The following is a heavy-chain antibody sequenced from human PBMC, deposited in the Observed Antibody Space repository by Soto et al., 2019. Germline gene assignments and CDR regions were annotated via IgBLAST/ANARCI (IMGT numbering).Heavy chain of an antibody. J-gene: IGHJ6*02. CDR3: ARLQKRGYSYGYYYYYYGMDV. V-gene: IGHV5-51*01. CDR2: IYPGDSDT. D-gene: IGHD5-18*01. Sequence: PGESLKISCKGSGYSFTSYWIGWVRQMPGKDLEWMGIIYPGDSDTRYSPSFQGQVTISADKSISTAYLQWSSLKASDTAMYYCARLQKRGYSYGYYYYYYGMDVWGQGTTVTVSS. CDR1: GYSFTSYW.